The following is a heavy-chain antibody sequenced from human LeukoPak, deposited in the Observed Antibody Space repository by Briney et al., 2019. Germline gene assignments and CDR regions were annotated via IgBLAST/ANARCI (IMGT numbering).Heavy chain of an antibody. V-gene: IGHV4-4*02. CDR2: VYHSGAT. J-gene: IGHJ4*02. CDR3: AKNNGNSDLEY. Sequence: SETLSLTCTVSGDSISSTGCWTWVRQPPGEGLEWIGEVYHSGATNYNPSLKSRAAMSVDKSKNQFSLKVNSVTAADTAVYFCAKNNGNSDLEYWGQGTLVTVSS. D-gene: IGHD2-8*01. CDR1: GDSISSTGC.